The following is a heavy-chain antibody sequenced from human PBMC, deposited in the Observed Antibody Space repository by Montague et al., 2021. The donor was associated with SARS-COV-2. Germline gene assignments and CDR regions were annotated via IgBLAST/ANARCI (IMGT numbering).Heavy chain of an antibody. CDR1: GFTFSSYW. CDR3: ARDQPIVVVPAAIRGYYYYGMDV. J-gene: IGHJ6*02. D-gene: IGHD2-2*02. V-gene: IGHV3-74*01. CDR2: INSDGSST. Sequence: SLRLSCAASGFTFSSYWMHWVRQAPGKGLVWVSRINSDGSSTSYADSVKGRFTISRDNAKNTLYLQMNSLRAEDTAVYYCARDQPIVVVPAAIRGYYYYGMDVWGQGTTVTLSS.